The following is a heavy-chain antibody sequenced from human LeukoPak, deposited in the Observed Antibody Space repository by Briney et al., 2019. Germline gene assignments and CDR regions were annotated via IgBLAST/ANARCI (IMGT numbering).Heavy chain of an antibody. CDR3: ARASKPPPPHFWSGYYTGYYYYYMDV. CDR1: GGTFSSYA. CDR2: IIPIFGTA. Sequence: ASVKVSCKASGGTFSSYAISWVRQAPGQGLEWMGGIIPIFGTANYAQKFQGRVTITADESTSTAYMELSSLRSEDTAVYYCARASKPPPPHFWSGYYTGYYYYYMDVWGKGTTVTVSS. V-gene: IGHV1-69*13. J-gene: IGHJ6*03. D-gene: IGHD3-3*01.